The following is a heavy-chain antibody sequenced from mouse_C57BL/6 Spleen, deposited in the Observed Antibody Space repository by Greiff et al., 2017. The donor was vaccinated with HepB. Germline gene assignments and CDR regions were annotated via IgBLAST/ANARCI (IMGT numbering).Heavy chain of an antibody. D-gene: IGHD2-4*01. CDR3: ARYDYGGTGAMDY. Sequence: QVQLKESGAELVRPGASVKLSCKASGYTFTDYYINWVKQRPGQGLEWIARIYPGSGNTYYNEKFKGKATLTAEKSSSTAYMQLSSLTSEDSAVYFCARYDYGGTGAMDYWGQGTSVTVSS. V-gene: IGHV1-76*01. CDR1: GYTFTDYY. J-gene: IGHJ4*01. CDR2: IYPGSGNT.